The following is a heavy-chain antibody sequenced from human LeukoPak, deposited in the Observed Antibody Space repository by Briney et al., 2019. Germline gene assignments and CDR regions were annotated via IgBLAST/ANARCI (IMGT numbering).Heavy chain of an antibody. CDR3: ARHFGYAGTDY. Sequence: SETLSLTCTVSGGSISSYYWSWIRQPPGKGLEWIGEINHSGSTNYNPSLKSRVTISVDTSKNQFSLKLSSVTAADTAVYYCARHFGYAGTDYWGQGTLVTVSS. J-gene: IGHJ4*02. D-gene: IGHD6-13*01. V-gene: IGHV4-34*01. CDR2: INHSGST. CDR1: GGSISSYY.